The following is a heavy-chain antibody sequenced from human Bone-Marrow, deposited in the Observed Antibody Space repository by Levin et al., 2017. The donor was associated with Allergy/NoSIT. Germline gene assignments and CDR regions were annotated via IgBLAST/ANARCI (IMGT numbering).Heavy chain of an antibody. CDR1: GFTFSSYS. D-gene: IGHD3-22*01. J-gene: IGHJ4*02. CDR2: ISSSSSYI. Sequence: LSLTCAASGFTFSSYSMNWVRQAPGKGLEWVSSISSSSSYIYYADSVKGRFTISRDNAKNSLYLQMNSLRAEDTAVYYCARADHYESSGPVDYWGQGTLVTVSS. V-gene: IGHV3-21*01. CDR3: ARADHYESSGPVDY.